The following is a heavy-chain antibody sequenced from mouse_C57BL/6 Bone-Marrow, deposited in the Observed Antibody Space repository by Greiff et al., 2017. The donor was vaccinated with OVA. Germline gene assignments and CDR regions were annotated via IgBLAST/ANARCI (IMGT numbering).Heavy chain of an antibody. CDR3: ARGLEGSSSYGFDY. D-gene: IGHD1-1*01. CDR1: GFTFSSYA. J-gene: IGHJ2*01. Sequence: EVMLVESGGGLVKPGGSLKLSCAASGFTFSSYAMSWVRQTPEKRLEWVATISDGGSYTYYPDNVKGRFTISRDNAKNNLYLQMSHLKSEDTAMYYCARGLEGSSSYGFDYWGQGTTLTVAS. CDR2: ISDGGSYT. V-gene: IGHV5-4*03.